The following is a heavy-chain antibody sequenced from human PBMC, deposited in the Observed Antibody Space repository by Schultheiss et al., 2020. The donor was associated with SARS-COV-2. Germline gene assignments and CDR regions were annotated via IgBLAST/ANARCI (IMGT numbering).Heavy chain of an antibody. V-gene: IGHV4-61*01. D-gene: IGHD3-22*01. CDR3: AREEAYDSSGYVAY. CDR1: GGSVSSGIYY. Sequence: SETLSLTCTVSGGSVSSGIYYWSWIRQPPGKGLEWIGYIYYSGSTNYSPSFKSRVTLSVDTSKNQFSLKLSSVTAADTAVYYCAREEAYDSSGYVAYWGQGTLVTVSS. J-gene: IGHJ4*02. CDR2: IYYSGST.